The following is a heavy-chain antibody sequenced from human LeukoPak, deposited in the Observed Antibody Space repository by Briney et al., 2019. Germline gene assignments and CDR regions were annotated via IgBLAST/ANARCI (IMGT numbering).Heavy chain of an antibody. CDR3: ARGEQLWLRFHFDY. V-gene: IGHV1-69*13. CDR1: GGTFSSYA. CDR2: IIPIFGTA. Sequence: GASVKVSCKASGGTFSSYAISWVRQAPGQGLEWMGGIIPIFGTANYAQKFQGRVTITADESTSTAYMELSSLRSEDTAVYYCARGEQLWLRFHFDYLGQGTMVTVSS. D-gene: IGHD5-18*01. J-gene: IGHJ4*02.